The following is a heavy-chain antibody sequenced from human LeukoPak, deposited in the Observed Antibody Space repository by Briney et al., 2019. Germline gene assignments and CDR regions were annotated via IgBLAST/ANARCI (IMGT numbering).Heavy chain of an antibody. CDR3: ATLSDYQWDY. Sequence: GGSLRLSCAASGFTFSTYGMHWVRQAPGKGLQWVAVMSYDGSNKDFVDSVKGRFTISRDNSKNTLYLQMNSLRAEDTAVYYCATLSDYQWDYWGQGTLVTVSS. V-gene: IGHV3-30*03. J-gene: IGHJ4*02. CDR1: GFTFSTYG. CDR2: MSYDGSNK. D-gene: IGHD3-16*01.